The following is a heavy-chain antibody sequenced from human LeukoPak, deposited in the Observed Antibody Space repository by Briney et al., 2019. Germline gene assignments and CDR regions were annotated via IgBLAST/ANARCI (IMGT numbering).Heavy chain of an antibody. Sequence: GGSLRLSCAASGFTFSSNNMHWVRQAPGKGLEWLSFISGSSSTIYYADSVNGRLTISRDNAKNSLYLQMTSLRDEDTADYYCAKDQDWGFDYWGQGALVTVSS. CDR3: AKDQDWGFDY. V-gene: IGHV3-48*02. CDR1: GFTFSSNN. CDR2: ISGSSSTI. J-gene: IGHJ4*02. D-gene: IGHD7-27*01.